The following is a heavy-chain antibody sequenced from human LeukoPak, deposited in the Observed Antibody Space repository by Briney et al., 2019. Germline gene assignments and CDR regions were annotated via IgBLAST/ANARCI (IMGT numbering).Heavy chain of an antibody. CDR1: GFTFSSYA. V-gene: IGHV3-30*04. J-gene: IGHJ4*02. Sequence: PGGSLRLSCAASGFTFSSYAMHWVRQAPGKGLEWVAVISYDGSNKYYADSVKGRFTISRDNSKNTLYLQMNSLRAKDTAVYYCASLRGGVDYWGQGTLVTVSS. CDR2: ISYDGSNK. CDR3: ASLRGGVDY.